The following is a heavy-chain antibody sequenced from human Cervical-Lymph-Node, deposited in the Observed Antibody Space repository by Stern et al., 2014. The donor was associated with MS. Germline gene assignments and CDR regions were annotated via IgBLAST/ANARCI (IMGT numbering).Heavy chain of an antibody. D-gene: IGHD3-3*01. J-gene: IGHJ4*02. V-gene: IGHV2-5*06. CDR1: GFLLASDGVG. CDR3: AHNQITLSAVGNVGFDY. Sequence: QVNLKESGPALVRPTQTLTLTCNFSGFLLASDGVGVGWIRQPPGKDLEWLALIYGDDDKRYHPSLRSRLPINADSFRNQGVLTMTNVGLTDTTTYYCAHNQITLSAVGNVGFDYWGQGTLVTVSS. CDR2: IYGDDDK.